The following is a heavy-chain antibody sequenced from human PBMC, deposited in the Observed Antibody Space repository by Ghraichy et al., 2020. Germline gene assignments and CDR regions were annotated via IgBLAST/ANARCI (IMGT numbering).Heavy chain of an antibody. D-gene: IGHD3-22*01. CDR1: GFTFEMYG. V-gene: IGHV3-23*01. CDR3: AKNIRVVSPLDS. Sequence: GGSLRLSCAVSGFTFEMYGMTWVRQAPGKGLEWVSGMSDDGRNTYYTNSGKGRFIISRDNSKNTLFLHMRDLRAEDTAIYYCAKNIRVVSPLDSWGPGTLVSVSS. CDR2: MSDDGRNT. J-gene: IGHJ4*01.